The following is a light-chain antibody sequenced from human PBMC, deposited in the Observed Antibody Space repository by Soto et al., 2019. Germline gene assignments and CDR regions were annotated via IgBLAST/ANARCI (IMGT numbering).Light chain of an antibody. V-gene: IGKV3-20*01. CDR2: GAS. J-gene: IGKJ5*01. Sequence: EIVMTQSPATLSVSPGERVTLSCRASQSVSSSYLAWYQQKPGQAPRLLIYGASTRATGIPDRFSGSGSGTHFTLTISRLEPGDFAVYYCQHFGGTTFTFGQGTRLEIK. CDR3: QHFGGTTFT. CDR1: QSVSSSY.